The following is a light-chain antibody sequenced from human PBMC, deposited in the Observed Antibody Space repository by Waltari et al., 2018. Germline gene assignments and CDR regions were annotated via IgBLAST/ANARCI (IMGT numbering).Light chain of an antibody. CDR1: SSDVGRYVL. V-gene: IGLV2-23*02. CDR3: CSYAGSSVFKVL. J-gene: IGLJ2*01. CDR2: EVN. Sequence: QSALTQPASVSGSPGQSITISCTGTSSDVGRYVLVSWYQQHPGKAPKLMIYEVNKRHSWVSAGLSGSKSGSTAFLTITGLQAEDEAHYYCCSYAGSSVFKVLFGGGTKLTVL.